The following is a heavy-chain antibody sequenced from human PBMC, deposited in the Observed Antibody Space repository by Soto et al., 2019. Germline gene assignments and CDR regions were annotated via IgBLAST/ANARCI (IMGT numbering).Heavy chain of an antibody. J-gene: IGHJ4*02. CDR2: IYSDGST. CDR3: ATLTKYDILTGFYPC. D-gene: IGHD3-9*01. CDR1: GFTVNSNY. Sequence: EVQLVESGGGLVQPGGSLRLSCAASGFTVNSNYMSWFRQAPGKGLEWVSVIYSDGSTYYADSVKGRFIISRDNSNNTLYFQMNSLRAEDTAVYYCATLTKYDILTGFYPCWGQGTLVTVSS. V-gene: IGHV3-66*01.